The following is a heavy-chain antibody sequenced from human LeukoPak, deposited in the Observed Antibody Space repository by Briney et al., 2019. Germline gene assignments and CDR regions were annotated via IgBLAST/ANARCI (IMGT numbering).Heavy chain of an antibody. CDR2: ISSSSSYI. CDR3: ARPRGYSYGPFDY. V-gene: IGHV3-21*01. CDR1: GFTFSSYS. Sequence: GSLRLSCAASGFTFSSYSMNWVRQAPGKGLEWVSSISSSSSYIYYADSVKGRFTISRDNAKNSLYLQMNSLRAEDTAVYYCARPRGYSYGPFDYWGQGTLVTVSS. D-gene: IGHD5-18*01. J-gene: IGHJ4*02.